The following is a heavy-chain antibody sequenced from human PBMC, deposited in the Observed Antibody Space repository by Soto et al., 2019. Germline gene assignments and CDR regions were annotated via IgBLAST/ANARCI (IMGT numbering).Heavy chain of an antibody. D-gene: IGHD3-3*01. CDR2: IYWDDEK. J-gene: IGHJ4*02. CDR1: GFSLSTSGVG. V-gene: IGHV2-5*02. Sequence: QITLNESGPTLVKPTETLTLTCTFSGFSLSTSGVGVGWIRQSPGKAPEWLAVIYWDDEKRYSASLKSRVTINKDTSKNQVVLTMANLDPADTATYHCAHRVLRTVFGLVTTTAIYFDFWGQGTPVAVSS. CDR3: AHRVLRTVFGLVTTTAIYFDF.